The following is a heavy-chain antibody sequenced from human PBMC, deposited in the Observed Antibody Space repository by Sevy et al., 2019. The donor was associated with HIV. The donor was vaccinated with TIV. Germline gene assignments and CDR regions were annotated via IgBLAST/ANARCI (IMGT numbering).Heavy chain of an antibody. J-gene: IGHJ4*02. V-gene: IGHV1-18*01. Sequence: ASVKVSCKASGYTFTSYRLTWVRQAPGQGLEWMGWIRAHNGDTNYARKLEGRGNMVTATSTSTAYMELMSLRSDDTAIYYCARAYCSGGSCYSLAYWGQGTLVTVSS. D-gene: IGHD2-15*01. CDR1: GYTFTSYR. CDR3: ARAYCSGGSCYSLAY. CDR2: IRAHNGDT.